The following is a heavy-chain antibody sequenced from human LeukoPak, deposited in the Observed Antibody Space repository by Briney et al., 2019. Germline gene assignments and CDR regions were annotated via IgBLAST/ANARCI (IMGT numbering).Heavy chain of an antibody. Sequence: EPSETLSLTCTVSGGPISSYYWSWIRQPPGKGLEWIGYIYYSGSTNYNPSLKSRVTISVDTSKNQFSLKLNSVTAADTAVYYCARDPRGGTSRDNWFDPWGQGTLVTVSS. CDR1: GGPISSYY. D-gene: IGHD1-1*01. CDR3: ARDPRGGTSRDNWFDP. J-gene: IGHJ5*02. CDR2: IYYSGST. V-gene: IGHV4-59*01.